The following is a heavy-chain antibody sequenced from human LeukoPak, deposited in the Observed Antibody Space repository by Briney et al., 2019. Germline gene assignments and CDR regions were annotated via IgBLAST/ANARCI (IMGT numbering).Heavy chain of an antibody. V-gene: IGHV4-38-2*02. CDR2: IYHSGTT. D-gene: IGHD1-26*01. CDR3: AATSGNYKIDP. CDR1: GYSITSGYY. J-gene: IGHJ5*02. Sequence: SETLSLTCTVSGYSITSGYYWGWIRQPPGKGLEWIGTIYHSGTTYFNPSLKSRVTMSVDTSKNQFSLKLNSVTAADTAVYYCAATSGNYKIDPWGRGTLVTVSS.